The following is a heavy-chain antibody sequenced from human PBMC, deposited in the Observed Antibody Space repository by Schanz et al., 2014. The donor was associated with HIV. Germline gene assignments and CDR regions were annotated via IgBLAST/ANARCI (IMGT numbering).Heavy chain of an antibody. CDR1: GFTFSSSG. Sequence: VQLVESGGGVVQPGRFLRLSCTASGFTFSSSGMHWVRQAPGKGLEWVAAMWYDESHKGYADSVKGRFTISRDNSKNTLYLEMNSLRPEDTAVYYCAKDQGDITGTPFDYWGQGTLVTVSS. D-gene: IGHD1-20*01. V-gene: IGHV3-33*06. J-gene: IGHJ4*02. CDR3: AKDQGDITGTPFDY. CDR2: MWYDESHK.